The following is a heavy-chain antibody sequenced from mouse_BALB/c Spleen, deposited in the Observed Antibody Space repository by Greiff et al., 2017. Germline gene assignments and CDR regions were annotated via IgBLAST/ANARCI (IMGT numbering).Heavy chain of an antibody. CDR2: ISSGSSTI. Sequence: EVKLVESGGGLVQPGGSRKLSCAASGFTFSSFGMHWVRQAPEKGLEWVAYISSGSSTIYYADTVKGRFTISRDNPKNTLFLQMTSLRSEDTAMYYCARSHYGSSYGWYFDVWGAGTTVTVSS. CDR1: GFTFSSFG. CDR3: ARSHYGSSYGWYFDV. J-gene: IGHJ1*01. V-gene: IGHV5-17*02. D-gene: IGHD1-1*01.